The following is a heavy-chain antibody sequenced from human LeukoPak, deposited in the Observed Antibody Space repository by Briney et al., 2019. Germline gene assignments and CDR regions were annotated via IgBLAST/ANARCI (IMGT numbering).Heavy chain of an antibody. CDR3: TAGSRWLQNLSGS. CDR2: IKSKTDGGTT. D-gene: IGHD5-24*01. V-gene: IGHV3-15*01. J-gene: IGHJ5*02. CDR1: GFTFSNAW. Sequence: GGSLRLSCAASGFTFSNAWMTWVRQAPGKGLEWVGRIKSKTDGGTTDYAATVKGRFTISRDDSKNTLFLQMDSLKTADTAVYYCTAGSRWLQNLSGSWGQGTLVTVSS.